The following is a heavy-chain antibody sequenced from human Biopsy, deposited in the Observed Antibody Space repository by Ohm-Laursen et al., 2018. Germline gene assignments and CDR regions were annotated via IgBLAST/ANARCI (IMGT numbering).Heavy chain of an antibody. Sequence: ETLSLTCPVSGGSFTGHYWSWIRQPPGKGLEWIGHISYTGYTSYNASLKSRVTISVDTSRNHFSLRLSSLTAADTAVYYCARGSNEYGGLYFPHWGQGTLVTVSS. J-gene: IGHJ1*01. D-gene: IGHD4-23*01. CDR2: ISYTGYT. V-gene: IGHV4-59*11. CDR3: ARGSNEYGGLYFPH. CDR1: GGSFTGHY.